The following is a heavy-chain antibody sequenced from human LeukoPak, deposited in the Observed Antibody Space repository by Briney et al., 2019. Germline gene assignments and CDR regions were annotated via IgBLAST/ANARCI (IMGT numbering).Heavy chain of an antibody. D-gene: IGHD6-13*01. CDR2: ISYGGST. V-gene: IGHV4-59*01. CDR3: ARGQYSGSWSYYFDY. Sequence: PSETLSLTCTVSGGSISSYYWNWIRQPPGKGLEWIGYISYGGSTNYNPSLKSRVTISLDTSKNQFSLQLSSVTAADTAVYYCARGQYSGSWSYYFDYWGQGTLVTASS. J-gene: IGHJ4*02. CDR1: GGSISSYY.